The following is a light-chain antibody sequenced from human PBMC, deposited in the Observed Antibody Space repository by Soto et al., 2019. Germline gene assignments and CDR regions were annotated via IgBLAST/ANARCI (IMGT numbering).Light chain of an antibody. Sequence: PGEGATISCRASQSVGSLLAWYQQKPGHAPRLVIYDASNRATGIPARSSGSRSGTEFTLTISSREPEDVAVYYCQQRSNWPITFGQGTRLEIK. CDR1: QSVGSL. CDR3: QQRSNWPIT. CDR2: DAS. J-gene: IGKJ5*01. V-gene: IGKV3-11*01.